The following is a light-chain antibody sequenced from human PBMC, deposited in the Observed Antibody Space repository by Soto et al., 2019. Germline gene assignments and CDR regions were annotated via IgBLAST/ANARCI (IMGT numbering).Light chain of an antibody. V-gene: IGKV1-9*01. CDR3: QQLNAYPIT. Sequence: IQLTQSPSSLSASVGDRVTITCRASQGISTYLAGYQQKPGKAPKLLIYAASTLQSGVTSRFSGSGSGTDFTLTIDSLQPEDFATYYCQQLNAYPITLGQGTRLDIK. CDR1: QGISTY. CDR2: AAS. J-gene: IGKJ5*01.